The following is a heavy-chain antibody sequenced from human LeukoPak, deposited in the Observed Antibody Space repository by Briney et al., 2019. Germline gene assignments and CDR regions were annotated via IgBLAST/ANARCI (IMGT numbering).Heavy chain of an antibody. D-gene: IGHD3-22*01. V-gene: IGHV3-23*01. CDR3: AKDRPYYYDSSGYYPN. J-gene: IGHJ4*02. CDR1: GFTFSSYA. CDR2: ISGSGGST. Sequence: PGRSLRLSCAASGFTFSSYAMSWVRQAPGKGLEWVSAISGSGGSTYYADSVKGRFTISRDNSKNTLYLQMNSLRAEDTAVYYCAKDRPYYYDSSGYYPNWGQGTLVTVSS.